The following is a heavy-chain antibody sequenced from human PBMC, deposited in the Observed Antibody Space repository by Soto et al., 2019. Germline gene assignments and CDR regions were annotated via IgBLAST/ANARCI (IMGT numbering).Heavy chain of an antibody. CDR1: GYTFTSYG. CDR2: NSAYNGNT. D-gene: IGHD5-18*01. J-gene: IGHJ4*02. V-gene: IGHV1-18*01. Sequence: QVQLVQSGAEVKKPGASVKVSCKVSGYTFTSYGISWVRQAPGQGLEWMGWNSAYNGNTNYAQRPQGRVTPTKDTTTSTAYMELRSLRSDDTAEYFCERDPALNVNTAQKFDYWGQGTLVTVSS. CDR3: ERDPALNVNTAQKFDY.